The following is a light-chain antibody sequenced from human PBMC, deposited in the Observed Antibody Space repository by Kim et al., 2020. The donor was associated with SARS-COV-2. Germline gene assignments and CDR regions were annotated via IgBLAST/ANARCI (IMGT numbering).Light chain of an antibody. CDR2: GAS. CDR1: QSISSS. Sequence: EIVMTQSPVTLSLSPGERATLSCRASQSISSSLVWYQQKPGQAPTVLIYGASARATGIPARFSGSGSGTEFTLIISNLQSEDFAVYYCQQYAYWRTFGQGTRLEIK. J-gene: IGKJ5*01. V-gene: IGKV3-15*01. CDR3: QQYAYWRT.